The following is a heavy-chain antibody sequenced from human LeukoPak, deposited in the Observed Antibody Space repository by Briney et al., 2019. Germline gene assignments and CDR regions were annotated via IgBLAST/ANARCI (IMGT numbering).Heavy chain of an antibody. CDR1: GFTFSSYG. J-gene: IGHJ4*02. Sequence: PGRSLRLSCAASGFTFSSYGMHWVRQAPGKGLEWVAVISYDGSNKYYADSVKGRFTISRDNSKNTLYLQMNSLRGEDTAVYYCAKDRPQGGLGYWGQGTLVTVSS. CDR2: ISYDGSNK. D-gene: IGHD7-27*01. CDR3: AKDRPQGGLGY. V-gene: IGHV3-30*18.